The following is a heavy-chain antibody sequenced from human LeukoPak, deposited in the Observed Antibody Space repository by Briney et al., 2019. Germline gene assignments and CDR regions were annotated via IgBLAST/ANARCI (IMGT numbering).Heavy chain of an antibody. J-gene: IGHJ4*02. D-gene: IGHD6-13*01. CDR3: ASQAYSTTWAADVTVFDY. CDR2: FYYSGIT. V-gene: IGHV4-39*07. Sequence: SETLSLTCTVSGGSINSSGYYWGWIRQPPGKGLEWIGSFYYSGITYYNPSLKGRVTISVDTSKNQFSLKLSSLAAADTAVYYCASQAYSTTWAADVTVFDYWGRGALVTVSS. CDR1: GGSINSSGYY.